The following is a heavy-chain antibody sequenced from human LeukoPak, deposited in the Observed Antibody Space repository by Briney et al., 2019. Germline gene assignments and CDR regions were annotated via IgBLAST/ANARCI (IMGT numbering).Heavy chain of an antibody. CDR3: AKDLQIRDHTMAPGD. Sequence: GSLRLSCAASGFTFSSYGMHWVRQAPGKGLEWVAFIRYDGSNKYYADSVKGRFTISRDNSKNTLYLQMNSLRAEDTAVYYCAKDLQIRDHTMAPGDCGQGTLVTVSS. D-gene: IGHD3-10*01. CDR2: IRYDGSNK. CDR1: GFTFSSYG. J-gene: IGHJ4*02. V-gene: IGHV3-30*02.